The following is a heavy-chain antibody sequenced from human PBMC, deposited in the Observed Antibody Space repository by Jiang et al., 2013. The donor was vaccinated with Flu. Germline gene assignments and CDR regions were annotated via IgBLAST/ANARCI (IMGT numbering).Heavy chain of an antibody. CDR1: GFTFVNSA. J-gene: IGHJ6*03. V-gene: IGHV1-58*01. Sequence: EVKKPGTSVKVSYKASGFTFVNSAVQWVRQVRGQRLEWIGWIVVGSGNTNYAQKFQERVTITRDMSTATAYMELSSLKSGDTAVYYCAAAPHYQLEGHQFYHYYYMDVWGKGTTVTVSS. CDR2: IVVGSGNT. D-gene: IGHD2-2*01. CDR3: AAAPHYQLEGHQFYHYYYMDV.